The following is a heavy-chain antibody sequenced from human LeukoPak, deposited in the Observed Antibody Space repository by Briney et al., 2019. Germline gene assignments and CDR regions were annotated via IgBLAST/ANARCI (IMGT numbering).Heavy chain of an antibody. CDR2: IIPIFGTA. CDR3: ARVASGWSTTPFDI. Sequence: SVKVSCKASGGTFSSYAISWVRQAPGQGLEWMGGIIPIFGTANYAQKFQGRVTITADKSTSTAYMELSSLRSEDTAVYYCARVASGWSTTPFDIWGQGTMVTVSS. CDR1: GGTFSSYA. V-gene: IGHV1-69*06. J-gene: IGHJ3*02. D-gene: IGHD6-19*01.